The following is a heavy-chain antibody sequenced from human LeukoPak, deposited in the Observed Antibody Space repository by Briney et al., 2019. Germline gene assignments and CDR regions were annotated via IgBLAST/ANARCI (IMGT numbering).Heavy chain of an antibody. CDR1: GITSGSYA. D-gene: IGHD7-27*01. CDR2: ISPSGGTT. J-gene: IGHJ4*02. Sequence: GGSLRLSCEASGITSGSYAMSWVRQAPGKGLEWVSAISPSGGTTYYADSVRGRFTISRGNSKNTLYLQMNSLRAEDTAVYYCAKALGMSGGYYFDYWGQGTPVTVSS. V-gene: IGHV3-23*01. CDR3: AKALGMSGGYYFDY.